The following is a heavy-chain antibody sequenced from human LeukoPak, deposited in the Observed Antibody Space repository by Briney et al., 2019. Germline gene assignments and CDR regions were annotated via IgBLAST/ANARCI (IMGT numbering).Heavy chain of an antibody. CDR2: INPNSGGT. Sequence: ASVKVSCKASGYTFTGYYMHWVRQAPGQGLEWMGWINPNSGGTNYAQKFQGRVTMTRDTSISTAYMELSRLRSDDTAVYYCARESIVGATAFDIWGQGTMVTVSS. D-gene: IGHD1-26*01. J-gene: IGHJ3*02. V-gene: IGHV1-2*02. CDR1: GYTFTGYY. CDR3: ARESIVGATAFDI.